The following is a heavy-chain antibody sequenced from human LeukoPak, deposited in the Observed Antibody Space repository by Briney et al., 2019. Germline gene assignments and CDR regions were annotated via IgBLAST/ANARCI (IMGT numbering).Heavy chain of an antibody. J-gene: IGHJ3*02. V-gene: IGHV3-64*02. Sequence: GGSLRLSCAASGFTFSNYAMHWVRQAPGKGLELVSSISTDGRNTHYADSVKDRFTVSRDNSKNTLYLQMGSLNAEDMAVYYCARDLALGDDAFHIWGQGTMVSVSP. CDR1: GFTFSNYA. CDR3: ARDLALGDDAFHI. D-gene: IGHD2-21*02. CDR2: ISTDGRNT.